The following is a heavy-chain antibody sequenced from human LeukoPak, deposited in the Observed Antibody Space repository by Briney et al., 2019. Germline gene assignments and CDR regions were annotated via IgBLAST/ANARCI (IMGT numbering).Heavy chain of an antibody. V-gene: IGHV4-34*01. J-gene: IGHJ4*02. CDR1: GGSFSGYY. D-gene: IGHD4-17*01. CDR3: ARVRDYGDYTG. CDR2: INHSGST. Sequence: SETLSLTCAAYGGSFSGYYWSWIRQPPGKGLEWIGEINHSGSTNYNPSLKSRVTISVDTSKNQFSLKLSSVTAADTAVYYCARVRDYGDYTGWGQGTLVTVSS.